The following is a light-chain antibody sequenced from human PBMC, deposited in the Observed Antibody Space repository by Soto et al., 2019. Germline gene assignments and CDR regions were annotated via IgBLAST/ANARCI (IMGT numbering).Light chain of an antibody. V-gene: IGLV2-14*01. CDR1: NSDIGTYNF. J-gene: IGLJ2*01. Sequence: QLVLTQAASVSGSPGQSITLSCTGSNSDIGTYNFVSWYQQHTDKAPRLILYEVSNRPSGISSRFSGSKSGNSASLTISGLQPEDEALYFCSSYAGTSTLIFGGGTKLTVL. CDR3: SSYAGTSTLI. CDR2: EVS.